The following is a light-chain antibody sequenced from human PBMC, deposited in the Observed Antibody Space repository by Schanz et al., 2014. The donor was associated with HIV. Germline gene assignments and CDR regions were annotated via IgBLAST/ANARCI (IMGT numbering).Light chain of an antibody. Sequence: IQMTQSPSTVSASVGDRVTITCRASQTIGRLMAWYQQKPGRAPKLLIYQASTLETGVPSRFSGSGSGTSFTLTITSLQPDDFATYYCQQCVTYPYTFGQGTKLLIK. CDR3: QQCVTYPYT. V-gene: IGKV1-5*03. CDR1: QTIGRL. CDR2: QAS. J-gene: IGKJ2*01.